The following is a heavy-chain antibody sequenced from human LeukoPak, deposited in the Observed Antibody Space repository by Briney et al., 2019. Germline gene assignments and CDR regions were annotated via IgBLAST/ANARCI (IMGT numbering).Heavy chain of an antibody. J-gene: IGHJ3*02. V-gene: IGHV3-23*01. CDR2: ITGSGDNS. Sequence: GGSLRLSCAASGFTFSNYAMNWIRQAPGKGLEWVSHITGSGDNSYYTDSVKGRFTLSRDNSKNTLFLQMNGLRAEDTAVYYCTRDEGLVAGIWRALDIWGQGTMVTVSS. CDR3: TRDEGLVAGIWRALDI. D-gene: IGHD6-19*01. CDR1: GFTFSNYA.